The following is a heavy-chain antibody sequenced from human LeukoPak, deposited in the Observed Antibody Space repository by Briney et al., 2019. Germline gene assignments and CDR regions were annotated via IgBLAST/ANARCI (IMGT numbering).Heavy chain of an antibody. V-gene: IGHV4-59*12. CDR2: IYYSGST. J-gene: IGHJ3*02. D-gene: IGHD2-2*01. Sequence: SSETLSLTCTVSGGSISSYYWSWIRQPPGKGLEWIGYIYYSGSTNYNPSPKSRVTISVDTSKNQFSLKLSSVTAADTAVYYCAREPAAFDIWGQGTMVTVSS. CDR3: AREPAAFDI. CDR1: GGSISSYY.